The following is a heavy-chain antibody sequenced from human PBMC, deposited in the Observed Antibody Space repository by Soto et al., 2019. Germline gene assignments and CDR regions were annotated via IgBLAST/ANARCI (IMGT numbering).Heavy chain of an antibody. Sequence: GGSLRLSCAASGFSFRNYAMNWVRQAPGKGLEWVSSISNSFSDGNTHYSDSGQCRFTISRDNDTNTVHMEMLRADADETSVYYCAKVFSPEGGNYFEYWGQRTLVTVSS. CDR3: AKVFSPEGGNYFEY. J-gene: IGHJ4*02. V-gene: IGHV3-23*01. CDR1: GFSFRNYA. CDR2: ISNSFSDGNT.